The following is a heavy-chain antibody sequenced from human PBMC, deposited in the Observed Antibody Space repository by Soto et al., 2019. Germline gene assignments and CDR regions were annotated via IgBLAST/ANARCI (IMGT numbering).Heavy chain of an antibody. V-gene: IGHV4-39*01. CDR2: IYSSGST. Sequence: ETLSLTCTVSGDSISGTSFYWGWIRQSSGKGLEWIASIYSSGSTFYNLSLKSRLSLSVDTSKNQFSLRLQSVTAADTAVYYCVRHRSSREIPFDNWGQGTLVTVSS. D-gene: IGHD2-21*01. CDR3: VRHRSSREIPFDN. J-gene: IGHJ4*02. CDR1: GDSISGTSFY.